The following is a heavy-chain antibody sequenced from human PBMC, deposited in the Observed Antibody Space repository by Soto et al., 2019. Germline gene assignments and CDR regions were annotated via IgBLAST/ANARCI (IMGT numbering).Heavy chain of an antibody. CDR2: ISYDGSNK. CDR3: ARLPGKASYLELDY. D-gene: IGHD1-1*01. Sequence: PGGSLRLSCAASGFTFSSYAMHWVRQAPGKGLEWVAVISYDGSNKYYADSVKGRFTISRDNSKNTLYLQMNSLRAEDTAVYYCARLPGKASYLELDYWGQGTLVTVSS. CDR1: GFTFSSYA. J-gene: IGHJ4*02. V-gene: IGHV3-30-3*01.